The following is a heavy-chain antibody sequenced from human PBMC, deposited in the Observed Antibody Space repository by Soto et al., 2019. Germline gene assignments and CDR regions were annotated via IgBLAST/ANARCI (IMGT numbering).Heavy chain of an antibody. Sequence: GGSLRLSCAASGFTFSSYAMSWVRQAPGKGLEWVSAISGSGGSTYYADSVKGRFTISRDNSKNTLYLQMNSLRAEDTAVYYCAKALRGSQLATNWLDPWGQGTLVKVSS. CDR3: AKALRGSQLATNWLDP. D-gene: IGHD6-13*01. V-gene: IGHV3-23*01. CDR1: GFTFSSYA. CDR2: ISGSGGST. J-gene: IGHJ5*02.